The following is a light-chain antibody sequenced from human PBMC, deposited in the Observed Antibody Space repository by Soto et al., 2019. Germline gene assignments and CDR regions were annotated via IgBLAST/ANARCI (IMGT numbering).Light chain of an antibody. CDR1: SSNIGNNY. V-gene: IGLV1-51*01. Sequence: QSVLTQPPSVSASPGQKVTISCSGISSNIGNNYVSWYQQLPETAPKLLIYDNNKRPLGIPDRFSGSKSGTSATLGITGLQTGDEADYYCGTWDSSLSAGRGVFGTGTKVTVL. J-gene: IGLJ1*01. CDR2: DNN. CDR3: GTWDSSLSAGRGV.